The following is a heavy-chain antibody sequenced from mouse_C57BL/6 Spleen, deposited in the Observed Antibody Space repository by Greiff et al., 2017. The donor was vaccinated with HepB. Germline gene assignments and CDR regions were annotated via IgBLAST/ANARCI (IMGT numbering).Heavy chain of an antibody. D-gene: IGHD3-2*02. J-gene: IGHJ4*01. Sequence: QVQLKQSGPELVKPGASVKISCKASGYAFSSSWMNWVKQRPGKGLEWIGRIYPGDGDTNYNGKFKGKATLTADKSSSTAYMQLSSLTSEDSAVYFCARGRSSGYVYYYAMDYWGQGTSVTVSS. V-gene: IGHV1-82*01. CDR2: IYPGDGDT. CDR1: GYAFSSSW. CDR3: ARGRSSGYVYYYAMDY.